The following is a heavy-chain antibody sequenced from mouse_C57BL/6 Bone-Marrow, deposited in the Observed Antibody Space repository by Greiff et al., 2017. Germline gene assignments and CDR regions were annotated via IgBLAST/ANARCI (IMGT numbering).Heavy chain of an antibody. V-gene: IGHV1-54*01. Sequence: VQLQQSGAELVRPGTSVKVSCKASGYAFTNYLIEWVKQRPGQGLEWIGVINPGSGGTNYNEKFKGKATLTADKSSSTAYMQLSSLTSEDSAVYFCARLNYGSSYASFAYWGQGTLVTVSA. CDR2: INPGSGGT. J-gene: IGHJ3*01. CDR3: ARLNYGSSYASFAY. D-gene: IGHD1-1*01. CDR1: GYAFTNYL.